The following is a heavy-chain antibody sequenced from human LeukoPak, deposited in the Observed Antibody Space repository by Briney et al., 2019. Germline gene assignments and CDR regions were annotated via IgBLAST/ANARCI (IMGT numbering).Heavy chain of an antibody. CDR1: GYTFTSYY. J-gene: IGHJ3*02. CDR3: ARGDIVVVTAIPYAFDI. D-gene: IGHD2-21*02. V-gene: IGHV1-46*01. CDR2: INPSGGST. Sequence: ASVKVSCKASGYTFTSYYMHWVRQAPGQGLEWMGIINPSGGSTSYAQEFQGRVTMTRDTSTSTVYMELSSLRSEDTAVYYCARGDIVVVTAIPYAFDIWGQGTMVTVSS.